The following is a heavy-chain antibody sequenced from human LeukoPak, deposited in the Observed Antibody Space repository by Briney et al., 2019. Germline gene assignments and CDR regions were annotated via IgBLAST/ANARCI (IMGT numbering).Heavy chain of an antibody. CDR3: ARGAYGDYYFDY. D-gene: IGHD4-17*01. J-gene: IGHJ4*02. CDR2: ISGSSTTI. V-gene: IGHV3-48*01. Sequence: GGSLRLSCAASGFTFSIYTMNWVRQAPGKGLEWVSYISGSSTTIYYADSVKSRFTISRDNAKNSLYLQMNSLRAEDTAVYYWARGAYGDYYFDYWGQGTLVTASS. CDR1: GFTFSIYT.